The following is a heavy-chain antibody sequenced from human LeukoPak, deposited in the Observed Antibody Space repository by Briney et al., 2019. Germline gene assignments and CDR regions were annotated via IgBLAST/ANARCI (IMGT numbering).Heavy chain of an antibody. CDR2: IYYSGST. V-gene: IGHV4-31*03. Sequence: SETLSLTCTVSGGSISSGGYYWSWIRQHPGEGLEWIGYIYYSGSTYYNPSLKSRVTISVDTSKNQFSLKLSSVTAADTAVYYCARTDTAMVTFDYWGQGTLVTVSS. J-gene: IGHJ4*02. D-gene: IGHD5-18*01. CDR1: GGSISSGGYY. CDR3: ARTDTAMVTFDY.